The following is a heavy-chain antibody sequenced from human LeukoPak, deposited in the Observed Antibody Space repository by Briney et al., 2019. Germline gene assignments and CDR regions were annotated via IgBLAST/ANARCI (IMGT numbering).Heavy chain of an antibody. CDR1: GYTFTDYY. V-gene: IGHV1-2*02. Sequence: ASVKVSCKASGYTFTDYYIHWVRQAPGQGLEWMAWINPNSGGTYYAQNFHDRITLTRDTSISTAYMELSRLRSDDAAIYYCARANALYCSSTSCLFDYWGQGTLVTVSS. CDR3: ARANALYCSSTSCLFDY. J-gene: IGHJ4*02. D-gene: IGHD2-2*01. CDR2: INPNSGGT.